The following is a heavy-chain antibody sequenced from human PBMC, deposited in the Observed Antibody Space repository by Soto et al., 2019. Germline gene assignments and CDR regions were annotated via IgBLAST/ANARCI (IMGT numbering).Heavy chain of an antibody. J-gene: IGHJ3*02. D-gene: IGHD3-22*01. V-gene: IGHV3-66*01. Sequence: GGSLRLSCAASGFTVSSNYMSWVRQAPGKGLEWVSVIYSGGSTYYADSVKGRFTISRDNSKNTLYLQMNSLRAEDTAVYYCAREYYYYDSSRWGYAFDIWGQGTMVTVSS. CDR3: AREYYYYDSSRWGYAFDI. CDR2: IYSGGST. CDR1: GFTVSSNY.